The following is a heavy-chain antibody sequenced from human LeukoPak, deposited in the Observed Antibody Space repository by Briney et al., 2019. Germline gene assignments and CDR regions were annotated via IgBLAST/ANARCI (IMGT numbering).Heavy chain of an antibody. J-gene: IGHJ4*02. CDR2: FDPEDGET. V-gene: IGHV1-24*01. D-gene: IGHD2-15*01. CDR1: GYTLTELS. CDR3: ATDVDCSGGSCYLGGVLFDY. Sequence: ASVKVSCKVSGYTLTELSMHWVRQAPRKGLEWMGGFDPEDGETIYAQKFQGRVTMTEDTSTDTAYMELSSLRSEDTAVYYCATDVDCSGGSCYLGGVLFDYWGQGTLVTVSS.